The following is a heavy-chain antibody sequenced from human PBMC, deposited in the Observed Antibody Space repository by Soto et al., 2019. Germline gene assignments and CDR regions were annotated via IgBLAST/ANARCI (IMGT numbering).Heavy chain of an antibody. J-gene: IGHJ6*03. Sequence: QVQLVQSGAEVKTPGSSVKVSCKASGDTFNKYTIGWVRQAPGQGLEWMGRVIPDLGKANYAQKFQGRVTITADKSTSTAYMELSSLRSDDTAVYFCAAVAPSYYDVDVWGKGTTGTVSS. V-gene: IGHV1-69*02. CDR2: VIPDLGKA. CDR3: AAVAPSYYDVDV. D-gene: IGHD6-19*01. CDR1: GDTFNKYT.